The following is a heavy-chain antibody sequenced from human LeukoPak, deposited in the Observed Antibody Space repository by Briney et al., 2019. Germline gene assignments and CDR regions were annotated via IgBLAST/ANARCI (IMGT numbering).Heavy chain of an antibody. J-gene: IGHJ4*02. V-gene: IGHV3-74*01. CDR2: INSDGSST. CDR3: ASPFYYGSGGHPFDY. CDR1: GFTFSSHS. D-gene: IGHD3-22*01. Sequence: GGSVRLSCAASGFTFSSHSMSWVRQTPGKGLVWVSRINSDGSSTRYADSVRGRFTISRDNAKNTLYLQMNSLRAEDTAVYYCASPFYYGSGGHPFDYWGQGTLVTVSS.